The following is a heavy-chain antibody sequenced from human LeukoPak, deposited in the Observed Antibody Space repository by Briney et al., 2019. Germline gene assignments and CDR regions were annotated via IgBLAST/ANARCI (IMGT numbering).Heavy chain of an antibody. V-gene: IGHV3-30*18. D-gene: IGHD5-12*01. CDR2: ISYDGSNK. Sequence: GGSLRLSCAASGFTFSSYGIHWVRQAPGKGLEWVAVISYDGSNKYYADSVKGRFTISRDNSKNTLYLQMNSLRAEDTAVYYCAKELVGYSGYDGPPPLDYWGQGTLVTVSS. J-gene: IGHJ4*02. CDR3: AKELVGYSGYDGPPPLDY. CDR1: GFTFSSYG.